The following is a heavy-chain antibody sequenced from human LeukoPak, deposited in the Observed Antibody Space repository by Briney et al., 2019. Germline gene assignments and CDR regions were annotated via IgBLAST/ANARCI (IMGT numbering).Heavy chain of an antibody. J-gene: IGHJ4*02. CDR2: IKEDGSEK. CDR1: GFTFSNYW. D-gene: IGHD5-12*01. CDR3: ARDRGGYGFFDY. V-gene: IGHV3-7*01. Sequence: PGGPLRLSCAASGFTFSNYWMSWVRQAPGKGLEWVANIKEDGSEKYYVDSVKGRFTISRDNAKNSLYLQMNSLRAEDTAVYYCARDRGGYGFFDYWGQGTLVTVSS.